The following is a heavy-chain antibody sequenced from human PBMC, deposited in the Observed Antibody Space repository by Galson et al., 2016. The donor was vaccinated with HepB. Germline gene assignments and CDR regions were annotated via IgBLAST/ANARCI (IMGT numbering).Heavy chain of an antibody. Sequence: SLRLSCAASGFTFRNYGMHWVRQAPGKGLEWVAVISYDGSGKYYTESVKGRFTISRDNSKNTLYLQMNSLRVEDTAVYYCTKAGVVTTDYGMDVWGQGTTVSVSS. CDR1: GFTFRNYG. D-gene: IGHD3-22*01. CDR3: TKAGVVTTDYGMDV. J-gene: IGHJ6*02. CDR2: ISYDGSGK. V-gene: IGHV3-30*18.